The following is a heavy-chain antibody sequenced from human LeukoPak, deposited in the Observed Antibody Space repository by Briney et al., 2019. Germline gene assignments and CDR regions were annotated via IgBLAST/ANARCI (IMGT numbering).Heavy chain of an antibody. V-gene: IGHV3-30-3*01. Sequence: PGGSLRLSCAASGFTFSSYAMHWVRQAPGKGLEWVAVISYDGSNKYYADSVKGQFTISRDNAKNSLYLQMNSLRAEDTAVYYCARERGSSTDAFDIWGQGTMVTVSS. CDR3: ARERGSSTDAFDI. CDR1: GFTFSSYA. J-gene: IGHJ3*02. D-gene: IGHD6-6*01. CDR2: ISYDGSNK.